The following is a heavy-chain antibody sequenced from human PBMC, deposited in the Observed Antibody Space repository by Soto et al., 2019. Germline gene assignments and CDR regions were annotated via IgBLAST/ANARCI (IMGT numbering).Heavy chain of an antibody. Sequence: QVQLVQSGAEVNRPGASVKLSCKASGYTFTKYAIHWVRQAPGQGLEWMGWINAGSGNTKYSQKFQGRVTTTRDTSASTAYMELSSLRPEDTAVYYCARGEGYCSGGICYRWFDPWGQGSLVTVSS. CDR3: ARGEGYCSGGICYRWFDP. V-gene: IGHV1-3*01. CDR2: INAGSGNT. CDR1: GYTFTKYA. D-gene: IGHD2-15*01. J-gene: IGHJ5*02.